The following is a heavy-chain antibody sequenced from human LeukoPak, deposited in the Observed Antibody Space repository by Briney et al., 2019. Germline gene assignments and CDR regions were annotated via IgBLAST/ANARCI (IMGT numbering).Heavy chain of an antibody. CDR3: AHTGDGFPPN. Sequence: GGSLRLSCAASGFNFSIYSMNWVRQAPGKGLEWVSYISSSSSTIYYADSVKGRFTISRDNAKNSLYLQMNSLRAEDTAVYYCAHTGDGFPPNWGQGTLVTVSS. CDR2: ISSSSSTI. CDR1: GFNFSIYS. D-gene: IGHD7-27*01. V-gene: IGHV3-48*01. J-gene: IGHJ4*02.